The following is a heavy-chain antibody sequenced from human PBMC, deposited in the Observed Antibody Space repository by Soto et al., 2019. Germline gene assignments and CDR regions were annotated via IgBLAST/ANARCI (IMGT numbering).Heavy chain of an antibody. J-gene: IGHJ6*02. CDR2: IIPIFGTA. V-gene: IGHV1-69*06. Sequence: SVKVSCKASGGTFSSYAISWVRQAPGQGLEWMGGIIPIFGTANYAQKFQGRVTITADKSTSTAYMELSSLRSEDTAVYYCATPLYYDFWSANIRGYYYGMDVWGQGTTVTVSS. CDR3: ATPLYYDFWSANIRGYYYGMDV. D-gene: IGHD3-3*01. CDR1: GGTFSSYA.